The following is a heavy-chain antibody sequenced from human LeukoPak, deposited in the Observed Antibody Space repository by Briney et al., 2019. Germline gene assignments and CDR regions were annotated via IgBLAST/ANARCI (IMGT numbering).Heavy chain of an antibody. V-gene: IGHV3-23*01. J-gene: IGHJ4*02. Sequence: PGGTLRLSCAASGFTFSSYGMSWVRQAPGKGLEWVSAISGSGGSTYYADSVKGRFTISRDNSKNTLYLQMNSLRAEDTAVYYCAKDRGAYGDYAYWGQGTLVTVSS. D-gene: IGHD4-17*01. CDR2: ISGSGGST. CDR3: AKDRGAYGDYAY. CDR1: GFTFSSYG.